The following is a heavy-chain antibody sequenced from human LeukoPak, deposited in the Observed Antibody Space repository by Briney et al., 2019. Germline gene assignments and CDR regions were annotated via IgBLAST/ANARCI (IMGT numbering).Heavy chain of an antibody. Sequence: GGSLSPSRAPSGFNLCRLLVSCVPQAAGEGGEGVANIKQDGSEKYYVDSVKGRFTISRDNAKNSLYLQMNSLRAEDTAVYYCARALRWPYFDYWGQGTLVTVSS. CDR1: GFNLCRLL. CDR2: IKQDGSEK. D-gene: IGHD4-23*01. V-gene: IGHV3-7*01. J-gene: IGHJ4*02. CDR3: ARALRWPYFDY.